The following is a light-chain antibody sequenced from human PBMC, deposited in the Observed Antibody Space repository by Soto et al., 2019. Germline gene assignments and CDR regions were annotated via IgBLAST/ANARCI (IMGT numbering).Light chain of an antibody. V-gene: IGLV3-21*04. CDR3: QVWDISTDHYV. J-gene: IGLJ1*01. CDR1: NIGRKR. Sequence: SYELTQPPSVSVAPEKKARITCGGNNIGRKRVHWYRQKPGQAPVLVIYYDSDRPSGIPERFSGSNSGNTATLTISRVEAGDEADYYCQVWDISTDHYVFGTGTKVTVL. CDR2: YDS.